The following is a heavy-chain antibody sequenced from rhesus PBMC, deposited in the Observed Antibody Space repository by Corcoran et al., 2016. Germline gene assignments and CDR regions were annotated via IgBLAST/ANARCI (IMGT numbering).Heavy chain of an antibody. D-gene: IGHD2-27*01. Sequence: QVQLVQSGAEVKKPGASVKLSCKASGYTFTSYSINWVRPATRQGLEWMVLNNPSKDNTGYARKFQGRVTMTRDTSTSTAYMELSSLRSEDTAVYYCASGYSTNLDYWGQGVLVTVSS. CDR3: ASGYSTNLDY. V-gene: IGHV1-200*01. CDR2: NNPSKDNT. CDR1: GYTFTSYS. J-gene: IGHJ4*01.